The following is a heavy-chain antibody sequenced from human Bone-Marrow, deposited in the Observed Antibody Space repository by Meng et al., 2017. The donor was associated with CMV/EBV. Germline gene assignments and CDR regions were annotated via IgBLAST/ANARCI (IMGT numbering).Heavy chain of an antibody. V-gene: IGHV4-39*02. CDR1: GGSISSSSHY. CDR3: AREAGSVVGATGYLDD. CDR2: IYYSGRI. J-gene: IGHJ4*02. Sequence: AGTLCLSCTVSGGSISSSSHYWGWIRQPPGKGREWIGSIYYSGRIYYDPSIKSRVTISEDTSKNQFSLKLSTVTDADTAVYGCAREAGSVVGATGYLDDWGQGTLVTVSS. D-gene: IGHD1-26*01.